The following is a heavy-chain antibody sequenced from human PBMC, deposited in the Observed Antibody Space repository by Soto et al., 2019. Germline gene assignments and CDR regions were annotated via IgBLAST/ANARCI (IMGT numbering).Heavy chain of an antibody. D-gene: IGHD2-8*01. Sequence: PSETLSLTCTVSGGSISSYYWSWIRQPPGKGLEWLGYIYYSGSTNYNPSLKSRVTISVDTSKNQFSLKLSSVTAADTAVYYCARARDCTNGVCQPVHWYDPWGQGTLVTVSS. V-gene: IGHV4-59*01. CDR2: IYYSGST. CDR1: GGSISSYY. CDR3: ARARDCTNGVCQPVHWYDP. J-gene: IGHJ5*02.